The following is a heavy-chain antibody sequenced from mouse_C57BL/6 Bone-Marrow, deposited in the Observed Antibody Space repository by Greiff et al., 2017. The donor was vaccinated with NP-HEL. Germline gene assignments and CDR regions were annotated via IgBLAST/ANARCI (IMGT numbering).Heavy chain of an antibody. CDR2: IYPGSGNT. J-gene: IGHJ4*01. V-gene: IGHV1-76*01. CDR3: ARTSSGYVGAMDY. D-gene: IGHD3-2*02. Sequence: VQLQQSGAELVRPGASVKLSCKASGYTFTDYYINWVKQRPGQGLEWIARIYPGSGNTYYNEKFKGKATLTAEKSSSTAYMQLSSLTSEDSAVYFCARTSSGYVGAMDYWGQGTSVTVSS. CDR1: GYTFTDYY.